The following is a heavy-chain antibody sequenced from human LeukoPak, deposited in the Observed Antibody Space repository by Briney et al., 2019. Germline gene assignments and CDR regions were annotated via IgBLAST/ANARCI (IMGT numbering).Heavy chain of an antibody. V-gene: IGHV4-4*07. CDR3: ARTWVGDYYYYMDV. J-gene: IGHJ6*03. CDR2: IYTSGST. CDR1: GGSISSYY. Sequence: PSETLSLTCTVSGGSISSYYWSWIRQPAGKGLEWIGRIYTSGSTNYNPFLKSRVTISIDTSKNQFSLRLSSVTAADTAVYYCARTWVGDYYYYMDVWGKGTTVTVSS. D-gene: IGHD2-15*01.